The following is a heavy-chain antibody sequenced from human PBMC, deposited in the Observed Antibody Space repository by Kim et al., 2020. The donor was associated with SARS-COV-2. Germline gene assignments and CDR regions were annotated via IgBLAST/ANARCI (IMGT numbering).Heavy chain of an antibody. J-gene: IGHJ4*02. CDR2: TYYRSKWYN. D-gene: IGHD5-12*01. CDR3: TRGDGYTGLDY. Sequence: SQTLSLTCAISGDSVSSNSAACNWIRQSPSRGLEWLGRTYYRSKWYNDYAVSVKGRITINPDTSKNQFSLQLNSVTPEDTAVYYCTRGDGYTGLDYWGQGALVTVSS. CDR1: GDSVSSNSAA. V-gene: IGHV6-1*01.